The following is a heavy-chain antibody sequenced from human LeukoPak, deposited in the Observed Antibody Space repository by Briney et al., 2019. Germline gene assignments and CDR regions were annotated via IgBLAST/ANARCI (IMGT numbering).Heavy chain of an antibody. V-gene: IGHV4-38-2*01. Sequence: PSETLSLTCAVSGYSISSGYYWGWIRQPPGKGLEWIGSIFHSGSTYYNPSLKSRVNMSVDTSKNQISLKLSSVTAADTAVYYCARASGSYGSGNYYYYGMDVWGKGTTVTVSS. D-gene: IGHD3-10*01. CDR1: GYSISSGYY. J-gene: IGHJ6*04. CDR2: IFHSGST. CDR3: ARASGSYGSGNYYYYGMDV.